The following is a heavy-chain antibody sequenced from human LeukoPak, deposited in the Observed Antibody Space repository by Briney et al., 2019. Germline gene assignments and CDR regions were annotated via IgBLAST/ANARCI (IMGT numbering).Heavy chain of an antibody. V-gene: IGHV4-59*01. J-gene: IGHJ4*02. CDR3: ARDAYSSGWYFPY. Sequence: SETLSLTCTVSGGSLSSYYWSWIRQPPGKGLEWIGYIYYSGSTNYNPSLKSRVTISVDTSKNQFSLKLSSVTAADTAVYYCARDAYSSGWYFPYWGQGTLVTVSS. D-gene: IGHD6-19*01. CDR2: IYYSGST. CDR1: GGSLSSYY.